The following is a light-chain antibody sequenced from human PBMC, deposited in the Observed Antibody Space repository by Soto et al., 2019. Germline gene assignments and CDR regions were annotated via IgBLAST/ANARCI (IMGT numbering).Light chain of an antibody. J-gene: IGKJ1*01. CDR2: GAS. Sequence: DSLDLARGGSDTISSRASQSVSSSYLAWYQQKPGQAPRLLIYGASSRATGIPDRFSVSGSGTDFPLTITIPEPQHIPASYCQQYPLTPPTFGQGTKVDIK. V-gene: IGKV3-20*01. CDR1: QSVSSSY. CDR3: QQYPLTPPT.